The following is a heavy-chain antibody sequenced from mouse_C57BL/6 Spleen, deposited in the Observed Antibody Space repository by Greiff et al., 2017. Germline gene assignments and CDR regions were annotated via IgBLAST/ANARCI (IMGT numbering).Heavy chain of an antibody. V-gene: IGHV1-78*01. D-gene: IGHD1-1*01. CDR1: GYNFTDHT. CDR2: IYPRDGST. Sequence: QVQLQQSDAELVKPGASVKISCKVSGYNFTDHTIHWMKQRPEQGLEWIGYIYPRDGSTKYNEKFKGKATLTADKSSSTAYIQHKSLTSEDSAVYFCARFAYGSSYGGACFDYWGKGTTLTVSS. J-gene: IGHJ2*01. CDR3: ARFAYGSSYGGACFDY.